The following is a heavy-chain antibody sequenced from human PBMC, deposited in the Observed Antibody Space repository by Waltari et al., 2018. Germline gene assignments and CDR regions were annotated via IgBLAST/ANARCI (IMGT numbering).Heavy chain of an antibody. J-gene: IGHJ4*02. CDR1: GGSFSGYY. CDR2: INHSGST. V-gene: IGHV4-34*01. CDR3: ARNRRVKRGYSYGCAFDY. D-gene: IGHD5-18*01. Sequence: QVQLQQWGAGLLKPSETLSLTCAVYGGSFSGYYWSWTRQPPGRGLEWIGEINHSGSTNYNPSLKSRVTISVDTSKNQFSLKLSSVTAADTAVYYCARNRRVKRGYSYGCAFDYWGQGTLVTVSS.